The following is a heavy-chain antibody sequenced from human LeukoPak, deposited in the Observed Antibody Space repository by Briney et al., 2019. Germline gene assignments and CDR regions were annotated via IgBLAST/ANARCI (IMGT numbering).Heavy chain of an antibody. CDR2: INHSGST. D-gene: IGHD6-19*01. Sequence: PSETLSLTCAVDGGSFSGFYWSWIRQPPGKGLEWIGEINHSGSTNYNPSLKSRLTISVDTSKNQFSLKLSSVTAADTAVYYCARGRAVASNYWGQGTLVTVSS. CDR1: GGSFSGFY. V-gene: IGHV4-34*01. J-gene: IGHJ4*02. CDR3: ARGRAVASNY.